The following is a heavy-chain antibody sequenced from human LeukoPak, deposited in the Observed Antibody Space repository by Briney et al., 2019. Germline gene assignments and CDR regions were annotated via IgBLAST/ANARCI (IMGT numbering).Heavy chain of an antibody. J-gene: IGHJ4*02. CDR1: GYTFTGYY. CDR3: ARDIAARTYNFDY. D-gene: IGHD6-6*01. V-gene: IGHV1-2*02. Sequence: ASVKVSCKASGYTFTGYYMHWVRQAPGQGLEWMGWINPNSGGTNYAQKFQGRVTMTRDTSISTAYMELSRLRSDDTAVYYCARDIAARTYNFDYWGQGTLVTVS. CDR2: INPNSGGT.